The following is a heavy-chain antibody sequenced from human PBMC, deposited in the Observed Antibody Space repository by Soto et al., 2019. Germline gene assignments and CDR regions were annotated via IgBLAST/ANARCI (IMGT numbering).Heavy chain of an antibody. Sequence: GGSLRLSCAASGFTFSSYGMHWVRQAPGKGLEWVAVIWYDGSNKYYADSVKGRFTISRDNSKNTLYLQMNSLRAEDTAVYYCARMGLGSGSYSEMGPRDFPYWGQGTLVTVSS. CDR1: GFTFSSYG. V-gene: IGHV3-33*01. J-gene: IGHJ4*02. D-gene: IGHD1-26*01. CDR2: IWYDGSNK. CDR3: ARMGLGSGSYSEMGPRDFPY.